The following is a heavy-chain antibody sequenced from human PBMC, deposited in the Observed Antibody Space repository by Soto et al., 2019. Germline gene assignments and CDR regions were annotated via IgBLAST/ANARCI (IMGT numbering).Heavy chain of an antibody. CDR1: GGTFSSYA. Sequence: ASVKVSCKASGGTFSSYAISWVRQAPGQGLEWMGGIIPIFGTANYAQKFQGRVTITADESTSTAYMELSSLRSEDTAVYYCARLGSGWYRDYYYYXGMDVWGQGTTVTAS. J-gene: IGHJ6*02. CDR2: IIPIFGTA. CDR3: ARLGSGWYRDYYYYXGMDV. V-gene: IGHV1-69*13. D-gene: IGHD6-19*01.